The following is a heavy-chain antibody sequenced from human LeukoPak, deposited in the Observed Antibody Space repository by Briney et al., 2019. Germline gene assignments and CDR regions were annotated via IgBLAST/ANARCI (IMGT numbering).Heavy chain of an antibody. D-gene: IGHD1-26*01. CDR3: ARRYSGSYHDY. CDR2: IYYSGST. Sequence: PSETLSLTCTVSGDSISGYYWSWIRQPPGKGLEWIGYIYYSGSTNYNPSLKSRVTISVDTSKNQFFLKLSSVTAEDTAVYYCARRYSGSYHDYWSQGTLVTVSS. V-gene: IGHV4-59*01. CDR1: GDSISGYY. J-gene: IGHJ4*02.